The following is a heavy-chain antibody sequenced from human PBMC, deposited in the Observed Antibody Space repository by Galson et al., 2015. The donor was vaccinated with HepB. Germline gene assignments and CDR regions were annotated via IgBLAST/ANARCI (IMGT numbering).Heavy chain of an antibody. CDR1: GFTFSGSA. J-gene: IGHJ6*02. V-gene: IGHV3-73*01. CDR2: IRSKANSYAT. D-gene: IGHD5-12*01. CDR3: TRHVIRVATIDYYYYGMDV. Sequence: SLRLSCAASGFTFSGSAMHWVRQASGKGLEWVGRIRSKANSYATAYAASVKGRFTISRDDSKNTAYLQMNSLKTEDTAVYYCTRHVIRVATIDYYYYGMDVWGQGTTVTVSS.